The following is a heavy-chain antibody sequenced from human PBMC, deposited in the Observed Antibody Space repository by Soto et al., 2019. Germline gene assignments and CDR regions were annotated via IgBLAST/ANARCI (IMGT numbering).Heavy chain of an antibody. CDR2: ISSSGSTI. V-gene: IGHV3-11*01. D-gene: IGHD3-3*01. Sequence: AVGSLRLSCAASGFTFSDYYMSRIRQAPGKGLEWVSYISSSGSTIYYADSVKGRFTISRDNAKNSLYLQMNSLRAEDTAVYYCARDRLEWLKIDTWFAPWGQGTLVTVSS. J-gene: IGHJ5*02. CDR1: GFTFSDYY. CDR3: ARDRLEWLKIDTWFAP.